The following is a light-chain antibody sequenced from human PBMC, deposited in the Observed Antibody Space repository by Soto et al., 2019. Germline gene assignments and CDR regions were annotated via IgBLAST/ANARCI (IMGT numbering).Light chain of an antibody. V-gene: IGKV3-11*01. CDR2: AAS. CDR3: QQRSNWPTSLT. CDR1: QSVSSY. Sequence: EIVLTQSPATLSLSPGERATLSCRASQSVSSYLAWYQQKPGQAPRLLIYAASNRATGIPARFSGSGSGTDFTLTISSLEPEDFAVYYCQQRSNWPTSLTFGGGTKVDIK. J-gene: IGKJ4*01.